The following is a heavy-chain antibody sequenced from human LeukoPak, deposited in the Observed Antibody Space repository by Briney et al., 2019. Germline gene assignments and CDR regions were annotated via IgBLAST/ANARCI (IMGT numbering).Heavy chain of an antibody. CDR3: AKVWNYYDSSGPFDP. D-gene: IGHD3-22*01. J-gene: IGHJ5*02. V-gene: IGHV3-11*04. Sequence: GGSLRLSCAASGFTFSDYYMSWIRQAPGKGLEWVSYISSSGSTIYYADSVKGRFTISKDNAKNSLYLQMNSLRAEDTAVYYCAKVWNYYDSSGPFDPWGQGTLVTVSS. CDR2: ISSSGSTI. CDR1: GFTFSDYY.